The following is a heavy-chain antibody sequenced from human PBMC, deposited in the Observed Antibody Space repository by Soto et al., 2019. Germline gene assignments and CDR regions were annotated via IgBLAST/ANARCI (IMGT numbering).Heavy chain of an antibody. CDR2: IYHSGST. J-gene: IGHJ6*02. CDR1: GGSIRSSNW. V-gene: IGHV4-4*02. Sequence: PSETLSLTCAVSGGSIRSSNWWIWVRQPPGKGLEWIGEIYHSGSTNYNPSLKSRVTISVDKSKNQFSLKLSSVTAADTAVYYCARVVGGYYYGMDVWGQGTTVTVSS. CDR3: ARVVGGYYYGMDV. D-gene: IGHD2-2*01.